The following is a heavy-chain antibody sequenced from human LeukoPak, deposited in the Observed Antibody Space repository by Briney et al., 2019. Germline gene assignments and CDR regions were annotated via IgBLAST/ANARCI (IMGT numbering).Heavy chain of an antibody. CDR1: GITVSSNY. CDR2: IYSGGST. CDR3: ARGSSGSYGELYFDY. J-gene: IGHJ4*02. V-gene: IGHV3-66*01. D-gene: IGHD1-26*01. Sequence: GGSLRLSCAASGITVSSNYMSWVRQAPGKGLEWVSVIYSGGSTYYADSVKGRFTISRDNSKNTLYLQMNSLRAEDTAVYYCARGSSGSYGELYFDYWGQGTLVTVSS.